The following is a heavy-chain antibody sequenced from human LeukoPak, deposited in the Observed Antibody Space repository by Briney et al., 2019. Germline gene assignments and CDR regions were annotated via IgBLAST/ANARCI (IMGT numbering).Heavy chain of an antibody. CDR2: MNPNSANT. CDR3: ARGRERGSSSSFTDY. CDR1: GGTFSSYA. Sequence: GASAKVSCKASGGTFSSYAISWVRQAPGQGLEWMGWMNPNSANTGYAQKFQGRVTITRNTSISTTYMELSSLRFEDTAVYYCARGRERGSSSSFTDYWGQGTLVIVSS. D-gene: IGHD6-6*01. V-gene: IGHV1-8*03. J-gene: IGHJ4*02.